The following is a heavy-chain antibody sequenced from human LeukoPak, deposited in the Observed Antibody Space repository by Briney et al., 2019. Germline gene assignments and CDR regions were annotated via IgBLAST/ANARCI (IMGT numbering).Heavy chain of an antibody. D-gene: IGHD2-2*01. CDR1: GYTFTGYY. CDR3: ARDLEYPHCSSTSCYQE. J-gene: IGHJ4*02. CDR2: INPNSGGT. Sequence: ASVKVSCKASGYTFTGYYMHWVRQAPGQGLEWMGWINPNSGGTNYAQKFQGRVTMTRDTSISTAYMELSRLRSDDTAVYYCARDLEYPHCSSTSCYQEWGQGTLVTVSS. V-gene: IGHV1-2*02.